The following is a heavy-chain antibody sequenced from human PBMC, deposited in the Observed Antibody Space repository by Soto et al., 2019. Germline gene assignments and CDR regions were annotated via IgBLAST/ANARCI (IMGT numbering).Heavy chain of an antibody. CDR1: GFTFSSYG. CDR3: AKDSAQPYDIWAGYYDY. V-gene: IGHV3-30*18. CDR2: ISYDGSNK. J-gene: IGHJ4*02. Sequence: GGSLRLSCAASGFTFSSYGMHWVRQAPGKGLEWVAVISYDGSNKYYADSVKGRFTISRDNSKNTLYLQMNSLRAEDTAVYYCAKDSAQPYDIWAGYYDYWGQGTLVTVSS. D-gene: IGHD3-9*01.